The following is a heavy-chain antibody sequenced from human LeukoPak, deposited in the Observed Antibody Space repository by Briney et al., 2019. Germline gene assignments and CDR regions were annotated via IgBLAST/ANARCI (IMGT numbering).Heavy chain of an antibody. Sequence: GGSLRLSCAASGFTFSSYAMHWVRQAPGKGLEWVAVISYDGSNKYYADSVKGRFTISRDNSKNTLYLQMNSLRAEDTAVYYCARAIAVEYYFDYWGQGTLVTVSS. CDR3: ARAIAVEYYFDY. D-gene: IGHD6-19*01. V-gene: IGHV3-30-3*01. CDR2: ISYDGSNK. CDR1: GFTFSSYA. J-gene: IGHJ4*02.